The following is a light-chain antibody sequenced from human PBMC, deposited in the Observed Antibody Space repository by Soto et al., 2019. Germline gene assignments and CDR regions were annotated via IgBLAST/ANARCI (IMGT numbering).Light chain of an antibody. CDR2: DAS. CDR1: QSVSSY. Sequence: EIVLTQSPATLSLSPGARATLSCRASQSVSSYLAWYQQKPGQAPRLLIYDASNRATAIPARFSGGGSGTDFTLTISSLEPEDVAVYDCQQRSNWPPLLTFGGGTKVEIK. J-gene: IGKJ4*01. CDR3: QQRSNWPPLLT. V-gene: IGKV3-11*01.